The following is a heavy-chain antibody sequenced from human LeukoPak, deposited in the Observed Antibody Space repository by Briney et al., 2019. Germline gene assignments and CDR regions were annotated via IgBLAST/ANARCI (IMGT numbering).Heavy chain of an antibody. CDR3: AKEAYDSRGYRYFDY. CDR1: GFTFSSYA. V-gene: IGHV3-30*04. D-gene: IGHD3-22*01. J-gene: IGHJ4*02. CDR2: ISYDGSNK. Sequence: PGGSLRLSCAASGFTFSSYAMHWVRQAPGKGLEWVAVISYDGSNKYYADSVKGRFTMSRDNSKNTLDLQMNSLRAEDTAVYYCAKEAYDSRGYRYFDYWGQGTLVTVSS.